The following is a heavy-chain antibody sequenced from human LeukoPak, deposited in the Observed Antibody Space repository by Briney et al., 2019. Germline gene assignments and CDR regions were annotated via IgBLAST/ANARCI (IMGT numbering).Heavy chain of an antibody. V-gene: IGHV3-30*18. J-gene: IGHJ4*02. CDR1: GFTFNNYG. CDR2: ISDDGRNK. Sequence: GRSLRLSCAASGFTFNNYGKHYVRQAPGKGLEWVAVISDDGRNKNYADSVKGRFTISRDSSNNTLYLQMNSLRAEDTGVYFCAKDREATASGTFDFRGQGTLVTVSS. D-gene: IGHD6-13*01. CDR3: AKDREATASGTFDF.